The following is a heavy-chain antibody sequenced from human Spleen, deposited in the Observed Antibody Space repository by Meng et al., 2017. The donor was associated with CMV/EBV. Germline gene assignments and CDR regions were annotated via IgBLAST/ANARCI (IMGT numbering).Heavy chain of an antibody. CDR2: INVYNGNT. V-gene: IGHV1-18*01. Sequence: ASVKVSCKASGYTFTSYGITWMRQAPGQGLEWLEWINVYNGNTDYAQKLQGRVTMTTDTSASTAYMELRSLRSDDTAVYFCARDRSPAIWGSGDSFDVWGQGTLVTVSS. D-gene: IGHD7-27*01. J-gene: IGHJ3*01. CDR3: ARDRSPAIWGSGDSFDV. CDR1: GYTFTSYG.